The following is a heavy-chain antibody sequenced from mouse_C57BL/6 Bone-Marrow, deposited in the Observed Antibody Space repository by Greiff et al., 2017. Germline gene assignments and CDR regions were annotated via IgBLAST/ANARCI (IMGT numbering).Heavy chain of an antibody. V-gene: IGHV1-74*01. D-gene: IGHD2-14*01. CDR1: GYTFTSYW. Sequence: VQLQQPGAELVKPGASVKVSCKASGYTFTSYWMHWVKPRPGQGLEWIGSIHPSDSDTNYNQQFKGKATLTVDKSSSTAYMQLSSLTSEDSAVYDCAIPYDWFAYWGQGTLVTVSA. CDR2: IHPSDSDT. J-gene: IGHJ3*01. CDR3: AIPYDWFAY.